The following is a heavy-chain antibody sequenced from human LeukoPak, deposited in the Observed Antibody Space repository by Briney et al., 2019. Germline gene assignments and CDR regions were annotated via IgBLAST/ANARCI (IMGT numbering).Heavy chain of an antibody. J-gene: IGHJ4*02. CDR2: INPNSGGR. V-gene: IGHV1-2*02. Sequence: ASVKASCKASGYTFTGYYMHWVRQAPGQGLEWMGGINPNSGGRNYAQKFQGRVTMTRDTSINTAYMDLSRLRSDDSAVYYCARSRGGELLFDYWGQGTLVTVSS. CDR3: ARSRGGELLFDY. D-gene: IGHD3-16*01. CDR1: GYTFTGYY.